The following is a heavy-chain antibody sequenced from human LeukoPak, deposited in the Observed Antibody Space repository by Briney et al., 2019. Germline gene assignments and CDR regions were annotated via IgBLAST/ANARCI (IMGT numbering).Heavy chain of an antibody. J-gene: IGHJ4*02. V-gene: IGHV3-33*01. CDR3: ARALVGATEYYFDY. Sequence: GGSLRLSCAASGFTFSSYGMHWVHQAPGKGLEWVAVIWYDGSNKYYADSVKGRFTISRDNSKNTLYLQMNSLRAEDTAVYYCARALVGATEYYFDYWGQGTLVTVSS. CDR1: GFTFSSYG. CDR2: IWYDGSNK. D-gene: IGHD1-26*01.